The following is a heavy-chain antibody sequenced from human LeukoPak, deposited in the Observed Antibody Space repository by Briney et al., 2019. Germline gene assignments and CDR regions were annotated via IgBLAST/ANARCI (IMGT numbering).Heavy chain of an antibody. J-gene: IGHJ4*02. D-gene: IGHD1-1*01. Sequence: PSETLSLTCTVSGGSISSSSYYWGWIRQPPGKGLEWIGSIYYSGSTYYNPSLKSRVTISVDTSKNQFSLKLSSVTAADTAVYYCARTHWNYLDYWGQGTLVTVSS. CDR2: IYYSGST. V-gene: IGHV4-39*01. CDR3: ARTHWNYLDY. CDR1: GGSISSSSYY.